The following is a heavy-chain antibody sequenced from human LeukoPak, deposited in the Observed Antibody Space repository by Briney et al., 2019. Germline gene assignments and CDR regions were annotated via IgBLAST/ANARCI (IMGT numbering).Heavy chain of an antibody. Sequence: PGGSLRLSCTASAFTVSNNYMTWLRQAPGKGLEWVSTIYSSGDTYSADSVKGRFSVSRDSFNNLLSLQMNNLTVEDTAVYYCARGYGGNYFDYWGQGTLVTVSS. D-gene: IGHD4-23*01. CDR1: AFTVSNNY. J-gene: IGHJ4*02. CDR2: IYSSGDT. CDR3: ARGYGGNYFDY. V-gene: IGHV3-53*01.